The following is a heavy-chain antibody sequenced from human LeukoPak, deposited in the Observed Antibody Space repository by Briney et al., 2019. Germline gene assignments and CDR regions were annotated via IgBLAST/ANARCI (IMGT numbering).Heavy chain of an antibody. V-gene: IGHV3-21*01. CDR3: ARKGSDSCFDY. CDR1: GFTFSSYS. D-gene: IGHD1-26*01. J-gene: IGHJ4*02. CDR2: ISSSSSYI. Sequence: GGSLRLSCAAPGFTFSSYSMNWVRQAPGKGLEWVSSISSSSSYIYYADSVKGRFTISRDNAKNSLYLQMNSLRAEDTAVYYCARKGSDSCFDYWGQGTLVTVSS.